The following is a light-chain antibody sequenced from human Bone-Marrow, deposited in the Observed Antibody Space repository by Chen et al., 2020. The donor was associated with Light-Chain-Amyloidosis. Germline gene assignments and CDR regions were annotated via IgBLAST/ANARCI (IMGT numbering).Light chain of an antibody. V-gene: IGKV1-33*01. CDR3: QHCDNIPYT. CDR2: DTS. Sequence: DIQMTQSPSSRSASVVARVTITSQASQDISSSLNWYHQKQGEAPKHLIYDTSILETGVPTRFRGTGSGTHFTFTISSLQSEDFATYYCQHCDNIPYTFGQGTKLEIK. CDR1: QDISSS. J-gene: IGKJ2*01.